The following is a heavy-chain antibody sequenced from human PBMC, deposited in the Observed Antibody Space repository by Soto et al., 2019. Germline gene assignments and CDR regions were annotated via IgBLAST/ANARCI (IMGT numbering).Heavy chain of an antibody. CDR1: GFSFSDYS. V-gene: IGHV3-23*01. CDR3: ARDGSTTGNAGSYGD. D-gene: IGHD4-17*01. Sequence: PGGSLRLSCVASGFSFSDYSMNWVRQAPGKGLEWVSFIDRSGTTTYYRDSVKGRFTISKDRAKNTVYLQMNSLRAEDTAVYYCARDGSTTGNAGSYGDWAQGTLVTVSS. CDR2: IDRSGTTT. J-gene: IGHJ4*02.